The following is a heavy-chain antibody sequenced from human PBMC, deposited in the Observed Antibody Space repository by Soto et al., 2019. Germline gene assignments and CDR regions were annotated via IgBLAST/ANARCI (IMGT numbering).Heavy chain of an antibody. Sequence: SETLSLTCNVSGGSISTYYWSWFRQPPGKGPEWIGYVFYSGSTSYNPSLQSRVTISVDMSLNKFSLRLTSMTAADTAVYYCARADIERSLRGILPFFFASWAQGILVPVSS. CDR1: GGSISTYY. CDR2: VFYSGST. J-gene: IGHJ4*02. CDR3: ARADIERSLRGILPFFFAS. D-gene: IGHD3-3*01. V-gene: IGHV4-59*08.